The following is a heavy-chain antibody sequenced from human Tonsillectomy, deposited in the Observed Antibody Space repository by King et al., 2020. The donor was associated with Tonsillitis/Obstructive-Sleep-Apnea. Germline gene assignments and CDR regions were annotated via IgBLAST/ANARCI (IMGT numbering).Heavy chain of an antibody. J-gene: IGHJ6*03. Sequence: EVQLVESGGGLVQPGGSLRLSCAASGFTFSSYAMSWVRQAPGKGLEWVSAISGSGGSTYYADSVKGRFTISRDNSKNTLYLQMNSLRAEDTAVYYCAKEGGVVVVPAALYYYYYYMDVWGKGTTVTVSS. D-gene: IGHD2-2*01. CDR2: ISGSGGST. CDR3: AKEGGVVVVPAALYYYYYYMDV. CDR1: GFTFSSYA. V-gene: IGHV3-23*04.